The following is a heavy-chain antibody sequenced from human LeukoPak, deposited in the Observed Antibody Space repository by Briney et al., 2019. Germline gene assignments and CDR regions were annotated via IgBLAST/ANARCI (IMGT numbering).Heavy chain of an antibody. Sequence: SETLSLTCTVSGGSISSYYWSWIRQPAGKGLEWIGRIYTSGSTNYNPSLKSRVTISVDTSKNQFSLKLSSVTAADTAVYYCARTSEGSGSYLNWFDPWGQGTLVTVSS. CDR3: ARTSEGSGSYLNWFDP. V-gene: IGHV4-4*07. D-gene: IGHD3-10*01. CDR1: GGSISSYY. CDR2: IYTSGST. J-gene: IGHJ5*02.